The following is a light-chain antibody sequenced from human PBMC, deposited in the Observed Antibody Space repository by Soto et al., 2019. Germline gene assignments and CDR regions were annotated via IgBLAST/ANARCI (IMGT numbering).Light chain of an antibody. CDR3: QKCKVAPFS. CDR2: GAT. Sequence: IQLTQSPSSLSASVGDRVTITCRATPAIASFLAWYQQKPGTAPKLLIYGATTLQSGVPSRFSGSRSGTDYTLTIGSLQPEDFATYYCQKCKVAPFSFGGGTKVEIK. CDR1: PAIASF. V-gene: IGKV1-9*01. J-gene: IGKJ4*01.